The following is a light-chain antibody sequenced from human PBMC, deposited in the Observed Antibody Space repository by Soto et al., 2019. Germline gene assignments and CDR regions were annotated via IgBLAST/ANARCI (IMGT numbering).Light chain of an antibody. CDR1: SGDVGPYNY. J-gene: IGLJ3*02. CDR2: EVT. CDR3: TSYATGRIWV. V-gene: IGLV2-14*01. Sequence: QSVLTQPASVSGSPGQSITISCTGSSGDVGPYNYVSWYQQHPGKAPKLIIYEVTNRPSGVSNRFAGSKSGNTASLISSGLQAEDEADYYCTSYATGRIWVFGRGTQLTV.